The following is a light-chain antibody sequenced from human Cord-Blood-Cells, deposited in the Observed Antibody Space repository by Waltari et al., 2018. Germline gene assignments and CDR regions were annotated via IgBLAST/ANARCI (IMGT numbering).Light chain of an antibody. CDR2: EVS. V-gene: IGLV2-14*01. CDR1: SSDVGGYNY. J-gene: IGLJ1*01. Sequence: QSSLTHPAPVSGSPGQSIILSCTGTSSDVGGYNYVSWYQQHPGKAPKLMIYEVSNRPSGVSNRVSGSKSGNTASLTISGLQAEDEADYYCSSYTSSSVYVFGTGTKVTVL. CDR3: SSYTSSSVYV.